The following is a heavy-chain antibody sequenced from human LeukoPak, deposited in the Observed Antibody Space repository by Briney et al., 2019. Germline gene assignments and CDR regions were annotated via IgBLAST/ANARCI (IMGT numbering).Heavy chain of an antibody. CDR3: AKGIGYQKGAFDI. V-gene: IGHV3-23*01. CDR2: ISGSGDST. CDR1: GFTFSSYA. Sequence: QAGGSLRLSCAASGFTFSSYAMSWVRQAPGKGLEWVSGISGSGDSTYYADSVKGRFTISRDNSKNTLYLQMKSLRAEDTALYYCAKGIGYQKGAFDIWGQGTMVTVSS. J-gene: IGHJ3*02. D-gene: IGHD5-18*01.